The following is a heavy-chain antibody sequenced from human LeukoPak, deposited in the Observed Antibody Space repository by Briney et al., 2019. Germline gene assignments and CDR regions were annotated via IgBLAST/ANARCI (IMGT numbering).Heavy chain of an antibody. Sequence: GSLRLSCAVSGFTVSAHYMSWIRQPPGKGLEWIGEINHSGSTNYNPSLKSRVTISVDTSKNQFSLKLSSVTAADTAVYYCACSSTSWPMYYYYGMDVWGQGTTVTVSS. V-gene: IGHV4-34*08. D-gene: IGHD2-2*01. CDR3: ACSSTSWPMYYYYGMDV. CDR2: INHSGST. CDR1: GFTVSAHY. J-gene: IGHJ6*02.